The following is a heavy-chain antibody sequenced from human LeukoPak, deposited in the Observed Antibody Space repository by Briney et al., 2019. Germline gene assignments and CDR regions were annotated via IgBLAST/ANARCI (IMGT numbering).Heavy chain of an antibody. Sequence: PGGSLRLSCAASGFTFSSYAMSWVRQAPGKGLELASAISGSGGSTYYADSVKGRFTISRDNSKNTLYLQMNSLRAEDTAVYYCAKHVYSSSWTVFVDWFDPWGQGTLVTVSS. CDR2: ISGSGGST. J-gene: IGHJ5*02. D-gene: IGHD6-13*01. V-gene: IGHV3-23*01. CDR1: GFTFSSYA. CDR3: AKHVYSSSWTVFVDWFDP.